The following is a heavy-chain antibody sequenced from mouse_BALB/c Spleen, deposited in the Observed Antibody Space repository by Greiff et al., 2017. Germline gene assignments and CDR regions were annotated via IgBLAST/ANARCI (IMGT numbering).Heavy chain of an antibody. Sequence: EVMLVESGGGLVKPGGSLKLSCAASGFTFSSYAMSWVRQSPEKRLEWVAEISSGGSYTYYPDTVTGRFTISRDNAKNTLYLEMSSLRSEDTAMDYCARGESNSLYAMDYWGQGTSVTVSS. CDR1: GFTFSSYA. D-gene: IGHD4-1*01. J-gene: IGHJ4*01. V-gene: IGHV5-9-4*01. CDR3: ARGESNSLYAMDY. CDR2: ISSGGSYT.